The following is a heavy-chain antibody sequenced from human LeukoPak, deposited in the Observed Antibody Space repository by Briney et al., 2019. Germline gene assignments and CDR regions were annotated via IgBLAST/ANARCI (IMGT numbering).Heavy chain of an antibody. CDR2: INPNSYNK. J-gene: IGHJ4*02. D-gene: IGHD3-16*01. Sequence: GASVTVSFKASGYIFTEYDINWVRQAAGQGPELMGWINPNSYNKAYTGKFQGRLTMTTNTSTTTVYMELNSLRSEDTAIYYCARGATFQRQALAYWGQGTLVIVSS. V-gene: IGHV1-8*01. CDR3: ARGATFQRQALAY. CDR1: GYIFTEYD.